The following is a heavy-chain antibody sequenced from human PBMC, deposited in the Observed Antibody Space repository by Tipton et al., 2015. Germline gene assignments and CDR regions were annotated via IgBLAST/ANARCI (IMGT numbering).Heavy chain of an antibody. V-gene: IGHV3-11*04. CDR3: ARDHGGNTDY. D-gene: IGHD4-23*01. J-gene: IGHJ4*02. CDR1: GFTFSNYY. Sequence: SLRLSCAASGFTFSNYYMSWIRQAPGKGLEWLSYIDSSGRTIYYTDSVKGRFTISRDNSKNTLDLQMNSLRAEDTAVYYCARDHGGNTDYWGQGTLVTVSS. CDR2: IDSSGRTI.